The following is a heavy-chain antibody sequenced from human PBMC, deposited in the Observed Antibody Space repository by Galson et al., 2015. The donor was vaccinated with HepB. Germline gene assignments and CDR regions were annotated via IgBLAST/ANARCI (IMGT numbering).Heavy chain of an antibody. V-gene: IGHV3-30-3*01. CDR1: GFTFSGYA. CDR2: ISYDGSNK. D-gene: IGHD4-23*01. Sequence: LRLSCAASGFTFSGYAMHWVRQAPGKGLEWVAVISYDGSNKYYADSVKGRFTISRDNYKNTLYLQMNSLRAEDTAVYYCARDRSAGGNSEFDYWGQGTLVTVSS. J-gene: IGHJ4*02. CDR3: ARDRSAGGNSEFDY.